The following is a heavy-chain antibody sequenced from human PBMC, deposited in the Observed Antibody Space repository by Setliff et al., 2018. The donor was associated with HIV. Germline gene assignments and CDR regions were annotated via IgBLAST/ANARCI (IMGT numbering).Heavy chain of an antibody. V-gene: IGHV3-48*03. CDR3: ARDVSWRVRTYIDY. D-gene: IGHD3-3*01. J-gene: IGHJ4*02. CDR1: GFTFSSYE. Sequence: GGSLRLSCAASGFTFSSYEMNWVRQAPGKGLEWVSYISSRGSTIYYADSVKGRFTISRDNAKNSLYLQMNTLRAEDTAVYYCARDVSWRVRTYIDYWGQGALVTVSS. CDR2: ISSRGSTI.